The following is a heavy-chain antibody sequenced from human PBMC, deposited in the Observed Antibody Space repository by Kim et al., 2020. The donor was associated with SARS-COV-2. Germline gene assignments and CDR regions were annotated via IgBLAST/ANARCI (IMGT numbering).Heavy chain of an antibody. CDR3: ARDPPVAAAGTSAVN. J-gene: IGHJ4*02. CDR2: IIPIFGTA. V-gene: IGHV1-69*13. D-gene: IGHD6-13*01. CDR1: GGTFSSYA. Sequence: SVKVSCKASGGTFSSYAISWVRQAPGQGLEWMGGIIPIFGTANYAQKFQGRVTITADESTSTAYMELSSLRSEDTAVYYCARDPPVAAAGTSAVNWGQGTLVTVSS.